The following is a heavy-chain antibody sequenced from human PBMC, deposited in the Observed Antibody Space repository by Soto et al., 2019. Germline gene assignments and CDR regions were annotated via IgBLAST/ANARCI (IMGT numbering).Heavy chain of an antibody. CDR2: IYHSGST. D-gene: IGHD3-22*01. CDR3: ARGGGYYDSSGNYYYGMDV. CDR1: GGSISSGGYS. Sequence: QLQLQESGSGLVKPSQTLSLTCAVSGGSISSGGYSWSWIRQPPGKGLEWIGYIYHSGSTYYNPPLKSRVTISVDRSKTQFSLKLSSVTAADTAVYYCARGGGYYDSSGNYYYGMDVWGQGTTVTVSS. J-gene: IGHJ6*02. V-gene: IGHV4-30-2*01.